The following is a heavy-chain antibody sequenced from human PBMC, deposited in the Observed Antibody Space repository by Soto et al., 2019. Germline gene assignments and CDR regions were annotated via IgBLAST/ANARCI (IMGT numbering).Heavy chain of an antibody. CDR2: TYYRSKWYN. Sequence: SQTLSLTCAISGDSVSSNSAAWNWTRQSPSRGLEWLGRTYYRSKWYNDYAVSVKSRITINPDTSKNQFSLQLNSVTPEDTAVYYCAREGADSSSYYYYGMDVWGQGTTVTVSS. D-gene: IGHD6-19*01. CDR3: AREGADSSSYYYYGMDV. J-gene: IGHJ6*02. CDR1: GDSVSSNSAA. V-gene: IGHV6-1*01.